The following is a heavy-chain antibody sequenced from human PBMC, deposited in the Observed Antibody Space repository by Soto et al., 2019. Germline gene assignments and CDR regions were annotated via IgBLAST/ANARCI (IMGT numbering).Heavy chain of an antibody. V-gene: IGHV4-31*03. D-gene: IGHD4-17*01. Sequence: QVQLQESGPGLVKPSQTLSLTCTVSGGSISSGGYYWSWIRQHPGKGLEWIGYIYYSGSTYYNPSLQSRVTTSVGASKHQFSLKLRSVTAADTAVYYCAREGWDGDSTQSYYYYGMDVWGQGTTVTVSS. CDR2: IYYSGST. CDR3: AREGWDGDSTQSYYYYGMDV. CDR1: GGSISSGGYY. J-gene: IGHJ6*02.